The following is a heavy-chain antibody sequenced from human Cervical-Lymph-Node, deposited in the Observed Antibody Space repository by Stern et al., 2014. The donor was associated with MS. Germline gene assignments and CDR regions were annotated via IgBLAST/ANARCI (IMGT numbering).Heavy chain of an antibody. CDR3: ARVTTKSDY. Sequence: EVHLVESGGSLIQPGGSLRLSCAASGFNVSNNYMTWVRQAPGKGLEWVSVIYSDGNAYYADSVRGRFTMSRDNSNNTLYLHMNSLRAEDTAAYYCARVTTKSDYWGQGTLVTVSS. J-gene: IGHJ4*02. V-gene: IGHV3-53*01. CDR1: GFNVSNNY. CDR2: IYSDGNA. D-gene: IGHD1-1*01.